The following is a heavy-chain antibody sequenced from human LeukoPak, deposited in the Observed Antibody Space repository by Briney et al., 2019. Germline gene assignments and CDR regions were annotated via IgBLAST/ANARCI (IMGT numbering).Heavy chain of an antibody. CDR1: GFTFDDYA. CDR2: ISWNSGSI. J-gene: IGHJ4*02. V-gene: IGHV3-9*01. Sequence: GGSLRLSCAASGFTFDDYAMHRVRQAPGRGLEWVSGISWNSGSIGYADSVKGRFTISRDNAQNSLYLQMNSLRAEDTAVYYCAKDPHLFDSSGYYLHDYWGQGTLVTVSS. D-gene: IGHD3-22*01. CDR3: AKDPHLFDSSGYYLHDY.